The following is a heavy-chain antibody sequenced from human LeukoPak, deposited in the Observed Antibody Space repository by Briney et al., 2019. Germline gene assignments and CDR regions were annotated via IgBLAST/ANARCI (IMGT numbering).Heavy chain of an antibody. D-gene: IGHD4-23*01. CDR3: AKDWTTVVTPKGYYFDS. V-gene: IGHV3-23*01. Sequence: PGGSLRDSCAASGFSFNNYAMSWVRQAPGKGLEWVSAISTTGGSTYYADSVKGRVTISRDNSKNTLSLQMDSLRVEDTAVYYCAKDWTTVVTPKGYYFDSWGQGTLVTVSS. CDR2: ISTTGGST. J-gene: IGHJ4*02. CDR1: GFSFNNYA.